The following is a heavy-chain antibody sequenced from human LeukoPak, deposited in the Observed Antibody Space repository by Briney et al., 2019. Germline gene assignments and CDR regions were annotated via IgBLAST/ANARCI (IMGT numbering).Heavy chain of an antibody. CDR2: INHSGST. CDR3: ARGVRVVVPAAGFYYYYGMDV. Sequence: SETLSLTCAVYGGSFSGYYWSWIRQPPWKGLEWIGEINHSGSTNYNPSLKSRVTISVDTSKNQFSLKLSSVTAADTAVYYCARGVRVVVPAAGFYYYYGMDVWGQGTTVTVSS. D-gene: IGHD2-2*01. V-gene: IGHV4-34*01. J-gene: IGHJ6*02. CDR1: GGSFSGYY.